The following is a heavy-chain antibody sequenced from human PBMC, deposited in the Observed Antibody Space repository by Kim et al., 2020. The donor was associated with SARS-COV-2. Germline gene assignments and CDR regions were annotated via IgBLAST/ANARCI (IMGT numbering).Heavy chain of an antibody. V-gene: IGHV4-59*01. D-gene: IGHD3-3*01. CDR1: GGSISSYY. CDR2: IYYSGST. CDR3: ARDHREWLQYTANWYFDL. J-gene: IGHJ2*01. Sequence: SETLSLTCTVSGGSISSYYWSWIRQPPGKGLEWIGFIYYSGSTNYNPSLKSRVTISVDTSKNKFSLKLSSVIAADTAVYYCARDHREWLQYTANWYFDL.